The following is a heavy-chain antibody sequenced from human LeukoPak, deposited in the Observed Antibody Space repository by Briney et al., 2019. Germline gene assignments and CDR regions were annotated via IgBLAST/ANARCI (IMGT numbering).Heavy chain of an antibody. CDR3: ARALPGDLGSYFDY. J-gene: IGHJ4*02. V-gene: IGHV4-30-2*01. CDR1: GGSISSGGYS. D-gene: IGHD7-27*01. CDR2: IYHSGST. Sequence: SQTLSLTCAVSGGSISSGGYSWSWIRQPPGKGLEWIGYIYHSGSTYYNPSHKSRVTISVDRSKNQFSLKLSSVTAADTAVYYCARALPGDLGSYFDYWGQGTLVTVSS.